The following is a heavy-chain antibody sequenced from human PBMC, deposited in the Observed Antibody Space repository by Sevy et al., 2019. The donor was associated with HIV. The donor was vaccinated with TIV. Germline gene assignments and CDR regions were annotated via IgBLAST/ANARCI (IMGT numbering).Heavy chain of an antibody. V-gene: IGHV3-48*02. J-gene: IGHJ2*01. Sequence: GGSMRLSCAASGFTFSSYSMNWVRQAPGKGLEWVSYISSSSSTIYYADSVKGRFTISRDNAKNSLYLQMNSLRDEDTAVYYCASSPGAAGTSFWYFDLWGRGTLVTVSS. CDR2: ISSSSSTI. D-gene: IGHD6-13*01. CDR3: ASSPGAAGTSFWYFDL. CDR1: GFTFSSYS.